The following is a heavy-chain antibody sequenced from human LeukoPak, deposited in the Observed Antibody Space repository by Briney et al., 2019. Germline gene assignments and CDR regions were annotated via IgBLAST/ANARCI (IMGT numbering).Heavy chain of an antibody. CDR3: ARVGYYYDSSGSEPFDY. CDR2: ISSSSSYI. CDR1: GFTFSSYS. V-gene: IGHV3-21*01. Sequence: GGSLRLSCAASGFTFSSYSMNWVRQAPGKGLEWVSSISSSSSYIYYADSVKGRFTISRDNAKNSLYLQMNSLRAEDTAVYYCARVGYYYDSSGSEPFDYWGQGTLVTVSS. D-gene: IGHD3-22*01. J-gene: IGHJ4*02.